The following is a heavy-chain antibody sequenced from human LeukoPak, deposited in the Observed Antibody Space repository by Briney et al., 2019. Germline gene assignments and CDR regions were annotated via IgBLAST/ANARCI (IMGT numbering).Heavy chain of an antibody. CDR3: ARDSTLTTTDLDY. CDR1: GYIFRNYG. J-gene: IGHJ4*02. CDR2: ISAYNGHT. Sequence: GASVKVSCKASGYIFRNYGITWVRQAPGQGLEWMGWISAYNGHTNYAQNLQGRVTMTTDTSTTTVYMELRSLRSDDTAVYYCARDSTLTTTDLDYWGQGTLVTVSS. V-gene: IGHV1-18*01. D-gene: IGHD4-17*01.